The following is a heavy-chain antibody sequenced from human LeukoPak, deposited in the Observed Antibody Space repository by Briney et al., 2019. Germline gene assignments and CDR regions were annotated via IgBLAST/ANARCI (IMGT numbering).Heavy chain of an antibody. V-gene: IGHV1-8*01. CDR3: ARRHRHYDFWSGSNDNWFDP. CDR2: MNPNSGNT. Sequence: GASVKVSCKASGYTFTSYNINWVRKAPGQGLEWMGWMNPNSGNTGYAQKFQGRVTMTRNTSISTAYMELSSLRSEDTAVYYCARRHRHYDFWSGSNDNWFDPWGQGTLVTVSS. J-gene: IGHJ5*02. CDR1: GYTFTSYN. D-gene: IGHD3-3*01.